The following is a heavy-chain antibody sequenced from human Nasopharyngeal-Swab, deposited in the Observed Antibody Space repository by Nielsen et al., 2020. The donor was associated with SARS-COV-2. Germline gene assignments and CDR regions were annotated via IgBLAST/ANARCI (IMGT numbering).Heavy chain of an antibody. Sequence: WIRQPPGKGLEWIGYIYYSGSTHYNPSLKSRVTISVDTSKNQFSLKLSSVTAADTAVYYCARGRVQLWFDPILFDAFDIWGQGTMVTVSS. CDR2: IYYSGST. J-gene: IGHJ3*02. CDR3: ARGRVQLWFDPILFDAFDI. D-gene: IGHD5-18*01. V-gene: IGHV4-31*02.